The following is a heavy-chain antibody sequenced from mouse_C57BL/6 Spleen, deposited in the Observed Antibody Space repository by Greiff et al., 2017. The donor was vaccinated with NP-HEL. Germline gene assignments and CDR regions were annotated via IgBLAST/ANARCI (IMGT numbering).Heavy chain of an antibody. J-gene: IGHJ2*01. CDR1: GYAFSSSW. CDR3: ARWGYYGSSLDY. CDR2: IYPGDGDT. Sequence: VQLQQSGHELVKPGASVKISCKASGYAFSSSWMNWVKQRPGKGLEWIGRIYPGDGDTNYNGKFKGKATLTADKSSSTAYMQLSSLTSEDSAVYFCARWGYYGSSLDYWGQGTTLTVSS. D-gene: IGHD1-1*01. V-gene: IGHV1-82*01.